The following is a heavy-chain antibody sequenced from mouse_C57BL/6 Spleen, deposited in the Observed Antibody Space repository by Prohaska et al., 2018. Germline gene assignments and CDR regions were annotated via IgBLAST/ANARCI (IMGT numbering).Heavy chain of an antibody. CDR2: IRLKSDNYAT. CDR3: TTDKLGFDY. V-gene: IGHV6-3*01. Sequence: EVKLEESGGGLVQPGGSMKLSCVASGFTFSNYWMNWVRQSPEKGLEWVAQIRLKSDNYATHYAESVKGRFTISRDDSKSSVYLQMNNLRAEDTGIYYCTTDKLGFDYWGQGTTLTVSS. CDR1: GFTFSNYW. J-gene: IGHJ2*01. D-gene: IGHD4-1*01.